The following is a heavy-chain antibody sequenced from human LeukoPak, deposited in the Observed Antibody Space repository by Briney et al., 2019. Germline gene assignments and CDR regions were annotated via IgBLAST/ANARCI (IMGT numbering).Heavy chain of an antibody. J-gene: IGHJ4*02. CDR3: ARDSGGSTWSPIDY. D-gene: IGHD6-13*01. CDR2: IYTSGST. CDR1: GGSISGYY. V-gene: IGHV4-4*07. Sequence: SETLSLTCTVSGGSISGYYWSWIRQPAGKGLEWIGHIYTSGSTNYKPSLKSRVTMSVDTSKNQFSLKLSSVTAADTAVYYCARDSGGSTWSPIDYWGQGTLVTVSS.